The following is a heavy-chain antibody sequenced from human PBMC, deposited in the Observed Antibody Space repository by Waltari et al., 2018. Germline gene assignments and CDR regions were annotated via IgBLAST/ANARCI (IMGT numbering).Heavy chain of an antibody. J-gene: IGHJ3*02. V-gene: IGHV4-59*01. CDR2: IYYSGST. CDR1: GGSISSYY. Sequence: QVQLQESGPGLVKPSETLSLTCTVPGGSISSYYGSWIRQPPGKGLEWIGYIYYSGSTNYNPSLKSRVTISVDTSKNQFSLKLSSVTAADTAVYYCARRDGYNGVDIWGQGTMVTVSS. D-gene: IGHD5-12*01. CDR3: ARRDGYNGVDI.